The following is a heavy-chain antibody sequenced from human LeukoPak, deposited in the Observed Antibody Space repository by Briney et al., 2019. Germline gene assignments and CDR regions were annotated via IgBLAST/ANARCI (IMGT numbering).Heavy chain of an antibody. CDR1: GGTFSSYA. V-gene: IGHV1-69*04. Sequence: ASVKLSCKAYGGTFSSYAISWVRQAPGQGLEWMGRIIPILGIANYAQKFQGRVTITADKSTSTAYMELSSLRSEDTAVYYCARGSSGILDYWGQGTLVTVSS. D-gene: IGHD3-10*01. CDR3: ARGSSGILDY. CDR2: IIPILGIA. J-gene: IGHJ4*02.